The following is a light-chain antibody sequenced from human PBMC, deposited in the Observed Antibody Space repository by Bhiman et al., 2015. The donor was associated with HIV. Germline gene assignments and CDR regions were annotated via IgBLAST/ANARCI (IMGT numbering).Light chain of an antibody. CDR2: GNN. Sequence: QPVLTQPPSVSGAPGQRVTISCTGSSSNIGAGYDVHWYQQLPGKAPKLLIFGNNNRPSGIPERFSGSNSGNTATLTISGTQAMDEADYYCQAWDSSTGGVFGTGTKVTVL. V-gene: IGLV1-40*01. CDR3: QAWDSSTGGV. J-gene: IGLJ1*01. CDR1: SSNIGAGYD.